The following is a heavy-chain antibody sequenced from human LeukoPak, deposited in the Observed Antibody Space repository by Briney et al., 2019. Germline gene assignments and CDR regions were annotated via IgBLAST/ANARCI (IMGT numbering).Heavy chain of an antibody. CDR2: ISSSSSYI. CDR1: GFTFSSYS. CDR3: ASAVLVNDVFDI. D-gene: IGHD3-16*02. J-gene: IGHJ3*02. Sequence: GGSLRLSCAASGFTFSSYSMNWVRHAPGKGLEWVSSISSSSSYIYYADSVKGRFTISRDNAKNSLYLQMNSLRAEDTAVYYCASAVLVNDVFDIWGQGTMVTVSS. V-gene: IGHV3-21*01.